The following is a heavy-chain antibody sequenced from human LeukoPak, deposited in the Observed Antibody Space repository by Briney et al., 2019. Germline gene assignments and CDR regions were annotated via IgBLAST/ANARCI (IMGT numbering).Heavy chain of an antibody. J-gene: IGHJ6*02. V-gene: IGHV4-59*01. CDR2: IYYSGST. Sequence: SETLSLTCAVYGGSFSGYYWSWLRQPPGKGLEWIGYIYYSGSTNYNPSLKSRVTISVDTSKNQFSLKLSSVTAADTAVYYCARGGSFHYYYGMDVWGQGTTVTVSS. CDR1: GGSFSGYY. D-gene: IGHD2-15*01. CDR3: ARGGSFHYYYGMDV.